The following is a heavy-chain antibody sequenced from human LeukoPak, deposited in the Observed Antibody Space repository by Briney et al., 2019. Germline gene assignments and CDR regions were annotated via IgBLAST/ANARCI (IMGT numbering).Heavy chain of an antibody. CDR2: ISGGKDST. Sequence: GGSLRLSCAASGFTFSSYAMYWVRQAPGKGLEWVSAISGGKDSTYYADSVKGRFTISRDNSKSTLYLQMNSLRAEDTAIYYCATKRGQGTQLNYNWFDPWGQGTLVTVSS. CDR3: ATKRGQGTQLNYNWFDP. CDR1: GFTFSSYA. J-gene: IGHJ5*02. D-gene: IGHD1-1*01. V-gene: IGHV3-23*01.